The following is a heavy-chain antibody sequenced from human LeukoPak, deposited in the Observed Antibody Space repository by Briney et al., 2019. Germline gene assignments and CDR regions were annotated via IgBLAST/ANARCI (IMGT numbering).Heavy chain of an antibody. V-gene: IGHV3-23*01. CDR1: GSTFSSYA. Sequence: GGCLRLSCAASGSTFSSYAMSWVRQAPGKGLEWVSAISGSGGSTYYADSVKGRFTISRDNSKNTLYLQMNSLRAEDTAVYYCAKDEAIVGATTCFDYWGQGTLVTVSS. J-gene: IGHJ4*02. CDR3: AKDEAIVGATTCFDY. D-gene: IGHD1-26*01. CDR2: ISGSGGST.